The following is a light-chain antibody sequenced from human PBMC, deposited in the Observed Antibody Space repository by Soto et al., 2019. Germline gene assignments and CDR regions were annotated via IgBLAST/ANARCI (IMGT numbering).Light chain of an antibody. CDR2: DAS. CDR1: QSVGDY. J-gene: IGKJ2*01. V-gene: IGKV3-11*01. CDR3: QQRTIWAPRMVT. Sequence: EILLTQSPATLSLSPGETATLSCRASQSVGDYLAWYQQKPGQAPRLLIYDASNRAAGIPARFTGSGSGTAFTLTISSLEPDDFAVYYCQQRTIWAPRMVTFGQGTKLEIK.